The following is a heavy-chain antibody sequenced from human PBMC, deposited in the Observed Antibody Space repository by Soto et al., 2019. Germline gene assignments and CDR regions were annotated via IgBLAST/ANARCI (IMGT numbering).Heavy chain of an antibody. CDR2: INAGNGNT. CDR3: ARGTCSGGGCYSFYFDY. Sequence: GASVKVSCKASGYTFTSYAMHWVRQAPGQRLEWMGWINAGNGNTKYSQKFQGRVTITRDTSASTAYMELSSLRSEDTAVYFCARGTCSGGGCYSFYFDYWGQGTLVTVSS. V-gene: IGHV1-3*01. J-gene: IGHJ4*02. CDR1: GYTFTSYA. D-gene: IGHD2-15*01.